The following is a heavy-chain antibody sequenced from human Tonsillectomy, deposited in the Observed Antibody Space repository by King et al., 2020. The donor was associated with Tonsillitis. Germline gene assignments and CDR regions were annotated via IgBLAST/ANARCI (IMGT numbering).Heavy chain of an antibody. CDR2: INPSGTGT. V-gene: IGHV1-46*01. Sequence: VQLVESGADVKEPGASLKVSCKASGYSFTNYYMHWVRQAPGQRLEWMGVINPSGTGTGYAQNFQGRITMTRDMSTGTDYMELSSLRSDDTAVYYCAREGGSFRHFDLWGRGTLVTVSS. CDR1: GYSFTNYY. J-gene: IGHJ2*01. CDR3: AREGGSFRHFDL. D-gene: IGHD2/OR15-2a*01.